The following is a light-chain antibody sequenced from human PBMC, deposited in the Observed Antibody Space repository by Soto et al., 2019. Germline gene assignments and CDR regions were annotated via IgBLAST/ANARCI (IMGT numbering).Light chain of an antibody. CDR2: AAS. CDR3: QESATTRWA. Sequence: DIQMTQSPSSLSASVGDRVTIACRASQNITNFLNWYQHNPGKAPNLLIFAASHLQSGVSSRFSGSGSRTDFTLTISSLHPEDFATFYCQESATTRWAFGQGTKVEIK. CDR1: QNITNF. J-gene: IGKJ1*01. V-gene: IGKV1-39*01.